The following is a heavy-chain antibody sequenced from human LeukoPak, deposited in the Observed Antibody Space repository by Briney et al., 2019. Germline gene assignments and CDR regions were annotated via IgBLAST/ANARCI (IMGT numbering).Heavy chain of an antibody. CDR3: ARGTLGAWGW. CDR2: ISSSSNYI. D-gene: IGHD6-19*01. Sequence: GGSLRLSCAASGFTFSSYDMNWVRQAPGKGLEWVSSISSSSNYIHYADSVKGRFTISRNNAKNSLYLQMNSLRAEDTAVYFCARGTLGAWGWWGQGTLVTVSS. V-gene: IGHV3-21*01. J-gene: IGHJ4*02. CDR1: GFTFSSYD.